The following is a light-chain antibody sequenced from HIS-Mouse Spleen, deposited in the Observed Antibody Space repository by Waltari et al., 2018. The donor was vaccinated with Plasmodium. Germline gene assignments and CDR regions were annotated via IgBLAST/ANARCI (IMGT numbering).Light chain of an antibody. J-gene: IGKJ4*01. CDR2: DAS. V-gene: IGKV3-11*01. Sequence: DIVLTQSPATLSLSPGERTTLSCRASQRGSSYLAWYQQKPGQAPRLLIYDASNRATGIPARFSGSGSGTEFTLTISSLEPEDFAVYYCQQRSNWPRVLTFGGGTKVEIK. CDR3: QQRSNWPRVLT. CDR1: QRGSSY.